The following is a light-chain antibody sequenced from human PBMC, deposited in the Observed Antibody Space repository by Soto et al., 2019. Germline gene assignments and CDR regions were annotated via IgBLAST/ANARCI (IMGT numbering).Light chain of an antibody. CDR3: QQYGSSPFT. V-gene: IGKV3-20*01. J-gene: IGKJ3*01. Sequence: EIVLTQSPGTLSLSPGERATLSCRASQSVSSSNLAWHQQKPGQAPRLLIFDASSRATGIPDRFSGSGSGTDFTLTISRLEPEDCAVYYCQQYGSSPFTFGPGTKVDIK. CDR1: QSVSSSN. CDR2: DAS.